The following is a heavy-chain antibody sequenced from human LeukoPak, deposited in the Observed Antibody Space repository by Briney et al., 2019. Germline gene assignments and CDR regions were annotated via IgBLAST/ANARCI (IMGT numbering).Heavy chain of an antibody. V-gene: IGHV4-59*08. Sequence: PSETLSLTCTVSGGSISNYYWNWIRQPPGKGLEWVGYIYYSGSTNYNPSLKSRLTIPVDTSKNRISLKLNSVTAADTAVYYCARHYDGLDFWGQGTLVTVSS. J-gene: IGHJ4*02. D-gene: IGHD5-12*01. CDR3: ARHYDGLDF. CDR1: GGSISNYY. CDR2: IYYSGST.